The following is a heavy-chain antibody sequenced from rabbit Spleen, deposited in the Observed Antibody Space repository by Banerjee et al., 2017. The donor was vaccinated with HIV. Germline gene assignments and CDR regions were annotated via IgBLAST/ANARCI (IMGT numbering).Heavy chain of an antibody. V-gene: IGHV1S40*01. Sequence: QSLEESGGDLVKHGASLTLTCSASGASFISSSYMMWFLHAPGKGLEWIACIDSGNSGFTYFATWAKGRFTCSKTSSTTVTLQMTRLTAADTATYFCARDTSSSFSSYGMDLWGQGTLVTVS. J-gene: IGHJ6*01. D-gene: IGHD1-1*01. CDR1: GASFISSSY. CDR2: IDSGNSGFT. CDR3: ARDTSSSFSSYGMDL.